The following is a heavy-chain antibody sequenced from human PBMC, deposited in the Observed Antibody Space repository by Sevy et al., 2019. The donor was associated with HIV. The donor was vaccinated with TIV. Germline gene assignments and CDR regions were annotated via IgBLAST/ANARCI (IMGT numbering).Heavy chain of an antibody. Sequence: GGSLRLSCAASXXXXXXYSMSWVRQPPGKXLEWVSTLSFGXXEINYADSVKGRFTISRDNSKSSVYLQMNNLRPEDTAVYYCAXXGXTKPHDYWGQGTLVTVSS. CDR3: AXXGXTKPHDY. CDR1: XXXXXXYS. V-gene: IGHV3-23*01. D-gene: IGHD2-8*01. CDR2: LSFGXXEI. J-gene: IGHJ4*02.